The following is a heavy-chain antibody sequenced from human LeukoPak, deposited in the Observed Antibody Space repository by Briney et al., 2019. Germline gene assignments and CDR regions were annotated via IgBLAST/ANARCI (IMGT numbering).Heavy chain of an antibody. D-gene: IGHD3-3*01. J-gene: IGHJ3*02. Sequence: SQTLSLTCTVSGGSISSGSYYWSWIRQPAGKGLEWIGRIYTSGSTNYNPSLKSRVTISVDTSKNQFSLKLSSVTAADTAVYYCARYYDFWSGLDAFDIWGQGTMVTVSS. V-gene: IGHV4-61*02. CDR2: IYTSGST. CDR3: ARYYDFWSGLDAFDI. CDR1: GGSISSGSYY.